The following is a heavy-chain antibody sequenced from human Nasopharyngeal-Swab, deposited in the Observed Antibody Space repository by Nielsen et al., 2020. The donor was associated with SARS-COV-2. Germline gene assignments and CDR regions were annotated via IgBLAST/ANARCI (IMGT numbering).Heavy chain of an antibody. CDR2: IRASNGNT. D-gene: IGHD3-10*01. V-gene: IGHV1-18*01. Sequence: WVRQAPGQGLEWMGWIRASNGNTDYAQKLQGRVTMTTDTSTSTAYMELRSLRSDDTAVYYCARVTELLGREFDPWGQGTLVTVSS. CDR3: ARVTELLGREFDP. J-gene: IGHJ5*02.